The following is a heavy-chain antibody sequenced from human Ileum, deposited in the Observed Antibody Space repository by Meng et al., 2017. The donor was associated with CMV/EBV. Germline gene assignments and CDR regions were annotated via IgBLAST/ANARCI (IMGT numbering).Heavy chain of an antibody. CDR2: INPGDGST. V-gene: IGHV1-46*01. Sequence: QVQLVQYGAEVKKPGASVKVSCKASGYTFTGYYIHWVRQAPGEGLEWMGIINPGDGSTNYAQKFQGRVTMTRDTSTTTVHMELSSLRSEDTAVYYCARGPSRTDFDYWGQGTLVTVSS. CDR3: ARGPSRTDFDY. CDR1: GYTFTGYY. J-gene: IGHJ4*02. D-gene: IGHD1-14*01.